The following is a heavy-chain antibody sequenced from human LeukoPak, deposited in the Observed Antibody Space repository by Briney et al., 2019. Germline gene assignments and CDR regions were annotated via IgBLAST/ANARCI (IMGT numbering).Heavy chain of an antibody. CDR2: MNPNSGNT. D-gene: IGHD1-26*01. CDR1: GYTFTSYD. CDR3: AKRRGSYFLWFDP. Sequence: GASVKVSCKASGYTFTSYDINWVRQATGQGLEWRGWMNPNSGNTGYAQKFQGRVTMTRNTSISTAYMELSSLRSEDTAVYYCAKRRGSYFLWFDPWGQGTLVTVSS. J-gene: IGHJ5*02. V-gene: IGHV1-8*01.